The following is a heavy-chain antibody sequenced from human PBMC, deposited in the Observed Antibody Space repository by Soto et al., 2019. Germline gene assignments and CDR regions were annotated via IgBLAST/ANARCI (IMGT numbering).Heavy chain of an antibody. J-gene: IGHJ6*02. CDR3: ARDYPLFLGVNVSVCYYYYCMDV. CDR1: GYTFTSYY. D-gene: IGHD3-16*01. CDR2: INPSGGST. Sequence: ASVKVSCKASGYTFTSYYMHWVRQAPGQGLEWMGIINPSGGSTSYAQKFQGRVTMTRDTSTSTAYMELSSLRSEDTAVYYFARDYPLFLGVNVSVCYYYYCMDVWGQGTTVTVSS. V-gene: IGHV1-46*01.